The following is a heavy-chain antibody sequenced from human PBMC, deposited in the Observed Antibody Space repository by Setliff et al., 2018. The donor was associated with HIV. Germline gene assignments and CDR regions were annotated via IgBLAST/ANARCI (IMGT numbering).Heavy chain of an antibody. J-gene: IGHJ5*02. Sequence: SETLSLTCIVSGYSISSGYYWGWIRQPPGKGLEWIGTIYHSGSTYYNPSLKSRVTISVYTSKNQFSLNLSSVTAADTAVYYCARDFCSSTTCTNWFHPWGQGTLVTVSS. V-gene: IGHV4-38-2*02. CDR2: IYHSGST. CDR3: ARDFCSSTTCTNWFHP. D-gene: IGHD2-2*01. CDR1: GYSISSGYY.